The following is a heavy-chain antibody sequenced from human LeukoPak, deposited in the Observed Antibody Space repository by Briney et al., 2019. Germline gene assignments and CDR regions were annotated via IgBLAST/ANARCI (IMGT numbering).Heavy chain of an antibody. CDR1: GFTFSNYA. V-gene: IGHV3-30*04. CDR2: VSHDGDST. D-gene: IGHD6-13*01. CDR3: MRMRLASPGNVY. Sequence: PGGSLRLSCAASGFTFSNYAMDWVRQAPGKGLEWVSIVSHDGDSTYYAGSVKGRLTISRDNSKSTLYLQMNNLTAEDTAIYSCMRMRLASPGNVYWGQGTLVTVSS. J-gene: IGHJ4*02.